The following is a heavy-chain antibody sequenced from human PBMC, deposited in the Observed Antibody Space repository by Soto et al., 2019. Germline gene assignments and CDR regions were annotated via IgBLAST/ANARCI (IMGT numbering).Heavy chain of an antibody. J-gene: IGHJ6*02. CDR3: ARDRVSHVDRASYYYYGMDV. V-gene: IGHV1-18*04. CDR2: ISAYNGNT. D-gene: IGHD5-18*01. CDR1: GDTFTSYG. Sequence: QVQLVQSGAEVKKPVASVKVSCKASGDTFTSYGFNWVRQAPGQGLEWMGWISAYNGNTNYAQKLQGRVTMTTDTSTSIANMELRSLRSDDTAVYYCARDRVSHVDRASYYYYGMDVWGQGTTVTVSS.